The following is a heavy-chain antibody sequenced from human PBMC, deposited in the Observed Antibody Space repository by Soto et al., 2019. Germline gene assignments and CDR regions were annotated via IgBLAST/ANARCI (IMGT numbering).Heavy chain of an antibody. CDR2: INHSGST. Sequence: QVQLQQWGAGLLKPSETLSLTCAVYGGSFSGYYWSWIRQPPGKGLEWIGEINHSGSTNYNPSLKSRVTISVDTSKNQFSLKLSSVTAADTAVYYCARLNWGWAVAGFDYWGQGTLVTVSS. V-gene: IGHV4-34*01. D-gene: IGHD6-19*01. CDR1: GGSFSGYY. J-gene: IGHJ4*02. CDR3: ARLNWGWAVAGFDY.